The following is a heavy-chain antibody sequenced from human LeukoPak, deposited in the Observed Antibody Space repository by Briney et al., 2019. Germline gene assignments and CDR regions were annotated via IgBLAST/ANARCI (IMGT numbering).Heavy chain of an antibody. CDR1: GGSISSSSDY. CDR3: ARQDASSSGWYDWFDP. Sequence: PSETLSLTCTVSGGSISSSSDYWGWIRQPPGKGLEWIGSIYYSGSTYYNPSLKSRVTISVDTSKNQFSLKLSSVTAADTAVYYCARQDASSSGWYDWFDPWGQGTLVTVSS. V-gene: IGHV4-39*01. D-gene: IGHD6-19*01. CDR2: IYYSGST. J-gene: IGHJ5*02.